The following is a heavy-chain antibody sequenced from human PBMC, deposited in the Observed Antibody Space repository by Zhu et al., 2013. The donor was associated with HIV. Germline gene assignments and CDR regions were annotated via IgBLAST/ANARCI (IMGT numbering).Heavy chain of an antibody. V-gene: IGHV1-2*02. CDR1: GYTFTGYY. D-gene: IGHD5-18*01. CDR3: ARGTVDVETVXVLSFDY. J-gene: IGHJ4*02. Sequence: QVQLVQSGAEVKKPGASVRVSCKGSGYTFTGYYLHWVRQAPGQGLEWMGWINPDNGGTNFAQKFKGRVTVTRDTSVNTAYMELSSLRSDDTAVYYCARGTVDVETVXVLSFDYWGQGTLVTVSS. CDR2: INPDNGGT.